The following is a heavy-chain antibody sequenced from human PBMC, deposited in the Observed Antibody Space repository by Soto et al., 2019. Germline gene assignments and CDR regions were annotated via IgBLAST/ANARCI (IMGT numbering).Heavy chain of an antibody. CDR3: ARVMGRSRGYFDY. CDR2: IYSGGST. J-gene: IGHJ4*02. V-gene: IGHV3-53*01. Sequence: GSLRLSCAASGFTVSSNYMSWVRQAPGKGLEWVSVIYSGGSTYYADSVKGRFTISRDNSKNTLYLQMNSLRAEDTAVYYCARVMGRSRGYFDYWGQGTLVTVSS. CDR1: GFTVSSNY.